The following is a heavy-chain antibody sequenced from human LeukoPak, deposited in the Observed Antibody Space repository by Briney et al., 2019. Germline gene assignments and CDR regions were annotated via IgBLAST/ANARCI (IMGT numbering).Heavy chain of an antibody. V-gene: IGHV4-39*07. CDR2: IYYSGGN. CDR3: ARGPYYFDS. CDR1: GGSISSSGYY. Sequence: PSETLSLTCTVPGGSISSSGYYWGWIRQPPGKGLEWIGSIYYSGGNYYNPSLNSRVTISVDTSKNQFSLRLSSVTAADTAVYYCARGPYYFDSWGPGTLVTVSS. J-gene: IGHJ4*02.